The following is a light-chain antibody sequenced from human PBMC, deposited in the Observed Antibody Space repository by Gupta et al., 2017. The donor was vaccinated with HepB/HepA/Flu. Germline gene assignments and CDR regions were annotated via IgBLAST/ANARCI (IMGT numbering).Light chain of an antibody. CDR2: DAS. J-gene: IGKJ1*01. CDR1: QSISIN. CDR3: QHDNSWPRT. V-gene: IGKV3-15*01. Sequence: EIVMTQSPATLSVSPGERATLSCRASQSISINLAWYQQNPGQAPRLLIYDASSRATGISARFSGSGSGTEFTLTISSLQPEDFAVYYCQHDNSWPRTFGQGTKVEIK.